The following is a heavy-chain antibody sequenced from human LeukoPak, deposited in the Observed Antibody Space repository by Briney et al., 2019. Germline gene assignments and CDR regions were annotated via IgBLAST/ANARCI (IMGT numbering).Heavy chain of an antibody. CDR3: ARCGGTCSLPSTSAMDV. CDR2: ISSDGTNT. V-gene: IGHV3-74*01. CDR1: GFTFSTYW. J-gene: IGHJ6*02. Sequence: GKSLRLSCAASGFTFSTYWMHWVRQAPGKGLVWVSRISSDGTNTGYADSVKGRFTISRDNSKNTLYLQMNSLRAEDTALYLCARCGGTCSLPSTSAMDVWGQGTTVTVS. D-gene: IGHD2-21*01.